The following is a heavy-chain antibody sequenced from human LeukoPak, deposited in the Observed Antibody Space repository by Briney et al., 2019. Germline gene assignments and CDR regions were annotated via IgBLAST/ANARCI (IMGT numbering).Heavy chain of an antibody. J-gene: IGHJ3*01. CDR2: ISGDGAST. V-gene: IGHV3-23*01. Sequence: PGGSLRLSCAASGFTFAIHAMTWARQPPGKGLEWVSGISGDGASTHYAESVKGQFTISRDNFQNTLFLQMNSLRDEDTAIYYRAKDSYVSGRPLHTFDVWGQGTMVTVSS. CDR1: GFTFAIHA. D-gene: IGHD3-10*01. CDR3: AKDSYVSGRPLHTFDV.